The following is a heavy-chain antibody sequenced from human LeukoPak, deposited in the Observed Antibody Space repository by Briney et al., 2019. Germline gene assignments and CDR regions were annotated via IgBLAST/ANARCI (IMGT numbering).Heavy chain of an antibody. V-gene: IGHV3-64D*06. CDR1: RFTFSNYA. D-gene: IGHD2-21*02. J-gene: IGHJ4*02. CDR3: VKRPYCGGDCYYFDY. Sequence: PGGSLRLSCSASRFTFSNYAMHWVRQAPGKGLEYVSATSSNGGSTYYADSVKGRFTISRDNSKNTLYLQMSSLRAEDTAVYYCVKRPYCGGDCYYFDYWGQGTLVTVSS. CDR2: TSSNGGST.